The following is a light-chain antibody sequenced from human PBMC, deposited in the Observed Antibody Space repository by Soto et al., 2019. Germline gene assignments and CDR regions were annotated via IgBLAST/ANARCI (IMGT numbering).Light chain of an antibody. CDR1: TSDIGSYKF. CDR2: EDS. CDR3: SSYTISSTWV. J-gene: IGLJ3*02. V-gene: IGLV2-14*02. Sequence: QSVLTQPASVSGSPGQSITISCTGTTSDIGSYKFVSWYQQQPGKAPKRMIYEDSKRPSGVSHRFSGSKSDNTASLTISGLQAEDEADYYCSSYTISSTWVFGGGTKLTVL.